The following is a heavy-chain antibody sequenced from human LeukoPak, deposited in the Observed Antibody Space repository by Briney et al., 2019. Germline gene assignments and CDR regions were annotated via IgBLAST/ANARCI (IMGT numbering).Heavy chain of an antibody. CDR3: ARDSIVVVPAALYYMDV. CDR1: GYTFTGYY. D-gene: IGHD2-2*01. Sequence: ASVKVSCKASGYTFTGYYMHWVRQAPGQGLEWMGWINPNSGGTNYAQKFQGRVTMTRDTSISTAYMELSRLRSDDTAVYYCARDSIVVVPAALYYMDVWGKGTTVTVSS. V-gene: IGHV1-2*02. J-gene: IGHJ6*03. CDR2: INPNSGGT.